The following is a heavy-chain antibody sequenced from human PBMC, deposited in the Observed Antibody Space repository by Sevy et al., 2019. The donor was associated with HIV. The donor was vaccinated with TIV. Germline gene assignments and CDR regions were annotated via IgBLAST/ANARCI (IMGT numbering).Heavy chain of an antibody. V-gene: IGHV3-30*18. Sequence: GGSLRLSCAASGFTFSSYGMHWVRQAPGKGLEWVAVISYDGSNKYYADSVKGRFTISRDNSKNTLYLQMNSLRAEDTAVYYCANGRYSYTLSPRFDYWGQGTLVTVSS. CDR3: ANGRYSYTLSPRFDY. CDR1: GFTFSSYG. J-gene: IGHJ4*02. CDR2: ISYDGSNK. D-gene: IGHD5-18*01.